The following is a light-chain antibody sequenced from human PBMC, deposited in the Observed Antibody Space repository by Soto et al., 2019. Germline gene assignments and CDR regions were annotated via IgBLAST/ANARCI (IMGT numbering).Light chain of an antibody. CDR3: QQYNSYST. J-gene: IGKJ1*01. CDR1: QSISSY. V-gene: IGKV1-39*01. Sequence: DIQMTQSPSSLSASLGDRVAIACRASQSISSYLNWYQQKPGKAPKVLIYAASNLQSGVPSRFSGSGSGTEFTLTISSLQPDDFATYYCQQYNSYSTFGQGTKVDI. CDR2: AAS.